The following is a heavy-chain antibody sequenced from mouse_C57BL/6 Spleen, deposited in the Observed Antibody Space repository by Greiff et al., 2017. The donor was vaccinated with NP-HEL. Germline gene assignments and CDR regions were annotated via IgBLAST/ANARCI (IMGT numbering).Heavy chain of an antibody. V-gene: IGHV1-61*01. CDR1: GYTFTSYW. CDR3: ARGRALDY. CDR2: IYPSDSET. D-gene: IGHD3-1*01. Sequence: VKLQQPGAELVRPGSSVKLSCKASGYTFTSYWMDWVKQRPGQGLEWIGNIYPSDSETHYNQKFKDKATLTVDKSSSTAYMQLSSLTSEDSAVYYCARGRALDYWGQGTTLTVSS. J-gene: IGHJ2*01.